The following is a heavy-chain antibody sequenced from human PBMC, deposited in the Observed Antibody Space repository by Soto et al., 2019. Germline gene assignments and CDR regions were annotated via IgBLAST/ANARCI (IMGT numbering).Heavy chain of an antibody. J-gene: IGHJ4*02. CDR3: AKDQASRIQLWLIPTYYFDY. D-gene: IGHD5-18*01. CDR2: ISGSGGST. Sequence: PGGSLRLSCAASGFTFSSYAMRSVRQATGQGLEWVSAISGSGGSTYYADSVKGRFTISRDNYKNTLYLQMNSLRAEDTAVYYCAKDQASRIQLWLIPTYYFDYWGQGSLVTVSS. V-gene: IGHV3-23*01. CDR1: GFTFSSYA.